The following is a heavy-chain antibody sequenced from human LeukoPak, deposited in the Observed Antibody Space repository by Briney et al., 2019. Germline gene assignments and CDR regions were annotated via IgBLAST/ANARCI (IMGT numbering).Heavy chain of an antibody. Sequence: GGSLRLSCAASGFTFSSYWMSWARQAPGKGLEWVANIKQDGSEKYYVDSVKGRFTISRDNAKDSLYLQMNSLRAEDTAVYYCARVVVVTAIGYFDYWGQGTLVTVSS. D-gene: IGHD2-21*02. CDR2: IKQDGSEK. J-gene: IGHJ4*02. CDR1: GFTFSSYW. CDR3: ARVVVVTAIGYFDY. V-gene: IGHV3-7*01.